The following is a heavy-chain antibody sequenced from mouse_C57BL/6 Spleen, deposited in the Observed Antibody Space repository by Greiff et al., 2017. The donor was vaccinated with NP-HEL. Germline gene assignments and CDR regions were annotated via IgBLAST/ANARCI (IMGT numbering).Heavy chain of an antibody. CDR1: GYSFSSSW. CDR2: IYPGDGDT. CDR3: ASPHYYGSSPYYAMDY. J-gene: IGHJ4*01. V-gene: IGHV1-82*01. Sequence: QVQLKQSGPELVKPGASVKISCKASGYSFSSSWMNWVKQRPGKGLEWIGRIYPGDGDTNYNGKFKGKATLTADKSSSTAYLQLSSLTSEDSAVYFCASPHYYGSSPYYAMDYWGQGTSVTVSS. D-gene: IGHD1-1*01.